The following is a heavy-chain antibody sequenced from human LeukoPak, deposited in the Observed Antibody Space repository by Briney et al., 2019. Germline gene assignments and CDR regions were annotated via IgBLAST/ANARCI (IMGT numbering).Heavy chain of an antibody. CDR1: GFTFSSYS. CDR3: ARARGYSYGYSDY. D-gene: IGHD5-18*01. V-gene: IGHV3-48*01. J-gene: IGHJ4*02. Sequence: GGSLRLSCAGSGFTFSSYSMNWVRQAPGKGLEWVSYISSSSNIIDYTDSAKGRFTISRDNAKNSLYLQMNSLRAEDTAVYYCARARGYSYGYSDYWGQGTLVTVSS. CDR2: ISSSSNII.